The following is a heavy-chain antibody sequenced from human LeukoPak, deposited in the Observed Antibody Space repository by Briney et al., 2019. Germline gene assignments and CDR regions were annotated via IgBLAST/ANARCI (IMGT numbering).Heavy chain of an antibody. V-gene: IGHV1-24*01. J-gene: IGHJ4*02. CDR1: GYTLTELS. CDR2: FDPEDGET. Sequence: ASVKVSCKVSGYTLTELSMHWVRQAPGKGHEWVGGFDPEDGETIYAQKFQGRVTMTEDTSTDTAYMELSSLRSEDTAVYYCATGYSSGWYLSYWGQGTLVTVSS. D-gene: IGHD6-19*01. CDR3: ATGYSSGWYLSY.